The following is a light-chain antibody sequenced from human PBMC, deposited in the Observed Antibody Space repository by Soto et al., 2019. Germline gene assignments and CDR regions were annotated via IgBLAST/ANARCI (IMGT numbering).Light chain of an antibody. J-gene: IGKJ1*01. V-gene: IGKV3-15*01. Sequence: RVMTQSPANLSMSPGGTTTLSGRASQSVVDNLAWYQQKPGQAPRILIYDASTRATGIPARFSGSGSGTEFTLTISSLKYEDFAVYYCQQYNNWTKMFGQGTKVDIK. CDR3: QQYNNWTKM. CDR1: QSVVDN. CDR2: DAS.